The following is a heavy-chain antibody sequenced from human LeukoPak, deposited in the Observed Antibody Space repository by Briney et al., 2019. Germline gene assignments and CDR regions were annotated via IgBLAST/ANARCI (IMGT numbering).Heavy chain of an antibody. CDR1: GGSISSSDYY. D-gene: IGHD4-23*01. Sequence: SETLSLTCTVSGGSISSSDYYWGWIRQPPGKGLEWIGSIYYSVTTYYNPSLKSRVTISVDTSKNQFSLKLNSVTAADAAVYYCARDRLRWPKIDYWGQGTLVTVSS. CDR2: IYYSVTT. CDR3: ARDRLRWPKIDY. J-gene: IGHJ4*02. V-gene: IGHV4-39*07.